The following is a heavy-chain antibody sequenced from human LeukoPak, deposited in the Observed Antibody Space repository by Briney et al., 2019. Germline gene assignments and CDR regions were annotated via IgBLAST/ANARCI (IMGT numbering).Heavy chain of an antibody. CDR1: GFTFSNYG. CDR3: AREGPRGNSQFDY. D-gene: IGHD2/OR15-2a*01. J-gene: IGHJ4*02. Sequence: GGSLRLSCAASGFTFSNYGMHWVRQAPGKGLEWVALIWYDGSNKYYTDSVKGRLTISRDNSKDTLFLQMNSLRAEDTAVYYCAREGPRGNSQFDYWGQGTLVTVS. CDR2: IWYDGSNK. V-gene: IGHV3-33*01.